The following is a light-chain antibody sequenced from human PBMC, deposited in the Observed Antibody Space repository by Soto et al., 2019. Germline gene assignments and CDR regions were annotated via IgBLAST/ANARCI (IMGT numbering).Light chain of an antibody. CDR1: QGISSY. J-gene: IGKJ5*01. CDR2: AAS. CDR3: QQLKSYPFP. Sequence: IQFTQSPSALSASLGDRVTITCRASQGISSYLAWYQQKPGKAPKLLIYAASTLQSGVPSRFSGSESGTDFSLTISNLQPEDFATYYCQQLKSYPFPFGRRTRLEI. V-gene: IGKV1-9*01.